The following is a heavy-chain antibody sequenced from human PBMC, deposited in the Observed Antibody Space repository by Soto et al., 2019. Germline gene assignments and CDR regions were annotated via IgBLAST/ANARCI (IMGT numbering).Heavy chain of an antibody. CDR1: GFTFSSYA. Sequence: GGSLRLSCAASGFTFSSYAMSWVRQAPGKGLEWVSAISGSGGSTYYADSVKGRFTISRDNSKNTLYLQMNSLRAEDTAVYYCAKDQRYYDFWSGYYTGYYYYGMDVWGQGTTVTVSS. CDR2: ISGSGGST. J-gene: IGHJ6*02. V-gene: IGHV3-23*01. D-gene: IGHD3-3*01. CDR3: AKDQRYYDFWSGYYTGYYYYGMDV.